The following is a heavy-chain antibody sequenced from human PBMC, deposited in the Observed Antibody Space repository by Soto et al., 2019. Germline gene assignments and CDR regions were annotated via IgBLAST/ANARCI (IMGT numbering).Heavy chain of an antibody. CDR3: ASESYGGEFDY. V-gene: IGHV1-3*01. J-gene: IGHJ4*02. Sequence: ASVKVSCKASGYTFTSYAMHWVRQAPGQRLEWVGWTNAGNGNTKYSQKFQGRVTITRDTSASTAYMELSSLRSEDTAVYYCASESYGGEFDYWGQGTQVTVSS. CDR1: GYTFTSYA. CDR2: TNAGNGNT. D-gene: IGHD4-17*01.